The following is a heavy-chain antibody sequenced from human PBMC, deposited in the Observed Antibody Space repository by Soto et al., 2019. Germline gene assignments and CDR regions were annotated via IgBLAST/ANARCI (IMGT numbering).Heavy chain of an antibody. Sequence: EVQLVESGGGLVQPGGSLKLSCAASGFTFSGSAMQWVRQASGKGLEWVGRIRSKSNSYATAYAASVKGRFTISRDDSKNTAYLQMNSLKTEDTAVYYCAAGTFDYWGQGTLVTVSS. D-gene: IGHD6-13*01. CDR1: GFTFSGSA. CDR2: IRSKSNSYAT. J-gene: IGHJ4*02. V-gene: IGHV3-73*02. CDR3: AAGTFDY.